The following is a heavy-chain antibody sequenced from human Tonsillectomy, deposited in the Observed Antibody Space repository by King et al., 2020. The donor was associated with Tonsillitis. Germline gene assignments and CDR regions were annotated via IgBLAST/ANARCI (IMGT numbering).Heavy chain of an antibody. Sequence: QLQESGPTLVRPSETLSLTCAVSGYSISSGYFWGWIRQPPGKGLEWIGTVFHSGVTYYNPSLASRVTISADTSKNQFSLTLTSVTAADSAVYYCARDRTSTSEMDYWGQGTLVTVSS. D-gene: IGHD1-26*01. V-gene: IGHV4-38-2*02. CDR3: ARDRTSTSEMDY. CDR1: GYSISSGYF. J-gene: IGHJ4*02. CDR2: VFHSGVT.